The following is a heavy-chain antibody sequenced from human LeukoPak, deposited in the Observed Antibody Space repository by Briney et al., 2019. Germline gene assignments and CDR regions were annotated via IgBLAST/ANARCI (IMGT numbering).Heavy chain of an antibody. J-gene: IGHJ4*02. Sequence: GESLKISCATSGFIVSTNYMSWVRQAPGKGLEWVSIIYSGGSTYYADSVKGRFTISRDNSENTLYLQMNSLRAEDTAVYYCARRYITGWHFDYWGQGTLVTVSS. V-gene: IGHV3-66*01. CDR2: IYSGGST. CDR3: ARRYITGWHFDY. CDR1: GFIVSTNY. D-gene: IGHD6-19*01.